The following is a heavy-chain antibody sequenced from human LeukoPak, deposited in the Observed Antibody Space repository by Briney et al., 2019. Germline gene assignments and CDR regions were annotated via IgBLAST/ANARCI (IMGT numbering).Heavy chain of an antibody. Sequence: PGGSLRLSCAASGFGFSSYAMTWVRQAPGKGLEWVSAISGSGGSTYYADSVKGRFTVSRDNSKNTLYLQMNSLRAEDTAVYYCAKERTLAIYYFDYWGQGTLVTVSS. CDR3: AKERTLAIYYFDY. J-gene: IGHJ4*02. V-gene: IGHV3-23*01. CDR2: ISGSGGST. CDR1: GFGFSSYA. D-gene: IGHD3-3*01.